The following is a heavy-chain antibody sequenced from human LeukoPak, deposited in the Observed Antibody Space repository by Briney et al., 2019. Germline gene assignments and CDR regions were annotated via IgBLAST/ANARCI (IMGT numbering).Heavy chain of an antibody. Sequence: GGSLRLSCAASGFTFSSYAMSWVRLAPGKGLEWVSAIVGSGGSTYYADSVKGRFTISRDNSKNTLYLQMNSLRAEDTAVYYCAGGPRWDPHYYYGMDVWGQGTTVTVSS. CDR1: GFTFSSYA. D-gene: IGHD4-23*01. J-gene: IGHJ6*02. CDR3: AGGPRWDPHYYYGMDV. CDR2: IVGSGGST. V-gene: IGHV3-23*01.